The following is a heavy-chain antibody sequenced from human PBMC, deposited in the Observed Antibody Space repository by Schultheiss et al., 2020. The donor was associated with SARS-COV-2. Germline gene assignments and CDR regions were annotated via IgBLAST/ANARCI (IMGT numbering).Heavy chain of an antibody. CDR1: GGSFSSGGYY. V-gene: IGHV4-34*01. CDR2: INHSGST. Sequence: SETLSLTCAVYGGSFSSGGYYWSWIRQPPGKGLEWIGEINHSGSTYYNPSLKSRVTISVDTSKNQFSLKLSSVTAADTAVYYCARQRGGYDFPDAFDIWGQGTMVTVSS. D-gene: IGHD5-12*01. CDR3: ARQRGGYDFPDAFDI. J-gene: IGHJ3*02.